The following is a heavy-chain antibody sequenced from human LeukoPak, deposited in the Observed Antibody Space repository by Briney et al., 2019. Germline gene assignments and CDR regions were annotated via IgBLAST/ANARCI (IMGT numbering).Heavy chain of an antibody. V-gene: IGHV3-15*01. D-gene: IGHD6-6*01. CDR2: LKSRGGGQTA. CDR1: GFTFSDAW. CDR3: CWDQDVSSGRRVEH. Sequence: GGSLRLSRAASGFTFSDAWMSWVRQAPGKGLEWVGRLKSRGGGQTADYSAPVKGRFTVSIDDSKNMLHLQMNSLKIEDIAVYFCCWDQDVSSGRRVEHWGQGTLVTVAS. J-gene: IGHJ4*02.